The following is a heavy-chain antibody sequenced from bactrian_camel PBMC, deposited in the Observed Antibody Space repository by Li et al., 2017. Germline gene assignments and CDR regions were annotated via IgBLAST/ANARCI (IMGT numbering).Heavy chain of an antibody. V-gene: IGHV3S1*01. Sequence: VQLVESGGGSVQSGGSLTLSCAASGFTFSSYWMYWVRQVPGKGLEWVSTASAGVKYSDSVRGRFTASRDNVKNTLYLQLNSLKTEDTAMYYCAAEKGCLYLSDGDYSRADFSFWGKGTQVTVS. CDR2: ASAGV. CDR1: GFTFSSYW. J-gene: IGHJ6*01. D-gene: IGHD2*01. CDR3: AAEKGCLYLSDGDYSRADFSF.